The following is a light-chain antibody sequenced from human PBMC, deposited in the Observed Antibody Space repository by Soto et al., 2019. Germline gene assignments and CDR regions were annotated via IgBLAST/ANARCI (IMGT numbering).Light chain of an antibody. J-gene: IGKJ4*01. CDR3: QQSYSTPLT. CDR2: ALS. CDR1: QPISTS. V-gene: IGKV1-39*01. Sequence: DIQVTQSPSSLSASIGDRVIITCRASQPISTSLHWFQKKPGKAPKLLIYALSNLQGGVPSRFSGSGTGTEFTLIISSLQPEDVGNYFYQQSYSTPLTFGGATKVQI.